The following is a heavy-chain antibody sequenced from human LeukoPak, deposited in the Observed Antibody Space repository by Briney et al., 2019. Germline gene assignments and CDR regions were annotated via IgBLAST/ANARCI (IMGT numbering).Heavy chain of an antibody. D-gene: IGHD6-13*01. CDR3: XKEVLWYSSSSGY. CDR2: ISYDGSNK. V-gene: IGHV3-30*18. J-gene: IGHJ4*02. Sequence: GGSLRLSCAAPGXTFXSXXXHXVXXAPXXXXXWVAVISYDGSNKYYAXSVKGRFTISRDNSKNTLYLQMNSLRAEDTAVYYCXKEVLWYSSSSGYWGQGTLVTVSS. CDR1: GXTFXSXX.